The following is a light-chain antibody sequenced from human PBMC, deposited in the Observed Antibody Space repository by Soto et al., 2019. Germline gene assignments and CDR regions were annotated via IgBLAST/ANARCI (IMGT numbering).Light chain of an antibody. CDR2: GAS. Sequence: EIVLTQSPGTLSSSPGERATLSCRASESVSNNYLASYQRKPGQAPRLLIYGASYRAPDIPYRFSGSGSGTDFTLTIARLEAEDFAVYICQQYGSTPPTFGLGTKVEI. V-gene: IGKV3-20*01. CDR1: ESVSNNY. CDR3: QQYGSTPPT. J-gene: IGKJ1*01.